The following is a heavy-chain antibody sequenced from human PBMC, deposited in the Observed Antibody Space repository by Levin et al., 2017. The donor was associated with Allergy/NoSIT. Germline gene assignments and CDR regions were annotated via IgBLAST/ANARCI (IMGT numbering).Heavy chain of an antibody. CDR3: ARESGYCSGTSCYMVYGMDV. Sequence: SVKVSCKASGGTFSNFAISWVRQAPGQGLEWMGGIIPIFGTIKYAQKFQGRVTITADESTSTAYMELSSLRSEDAAVYYCARESGYCSGTSCYMVYGMDVWGEGTTVTVSS. J-gene: IGHJ6*04. D-gene: IGHD2-2*02. CDR1: GGTFSNFA. V-gene: IGHV1-69*13. CDR2: IIPIFGTI.